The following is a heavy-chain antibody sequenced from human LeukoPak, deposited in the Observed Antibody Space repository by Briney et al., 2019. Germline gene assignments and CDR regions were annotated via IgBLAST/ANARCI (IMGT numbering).Heavy chain of an antibody. V-gene: IGHV4-39*07. D-gene: IGHD3-22*01. Sequence: SETLSLTCSVSGGSIISSNYYWGWIRQPPGKGLEWIGNIYHSGSTYYNPSLKSRVTISVDTSKNDFSLKLISVTAADTAVYYCARDLNLDDSSGYWDDGAFDIWGQGTMVTVSS. CDR2: IYHSGST. CDR3: ARDLNLDDSSGYWDDGAFDI. J-gene: IGHJ3*02. CDR1: GGSIISSNYY.